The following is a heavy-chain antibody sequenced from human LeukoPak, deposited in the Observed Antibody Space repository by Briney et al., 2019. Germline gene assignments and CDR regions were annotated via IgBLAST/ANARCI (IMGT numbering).Heavy chain of an antibody. Sequence: GGSLRLSCAASGVTFSGSAMHWVRQASGKGLEWVGRIRSKAHSYATTYAASVKGRFTISRDDSKNTAYLQMNSLRAEDTAVYYCAKDREQSLRDWGQGTLVTVSS. D-gene: IGHD4-17*01. CDR3: AKDREQSLRD. CDR1: GVTFSGSA. J-gene: IGHJ4*02. CDR2: IRSKAHSYAT. V-gene: IGHV3-73*01.